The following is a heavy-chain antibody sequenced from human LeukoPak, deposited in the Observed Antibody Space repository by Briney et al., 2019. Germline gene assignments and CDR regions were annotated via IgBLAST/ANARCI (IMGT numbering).Heavy chain of an antibody. J-gene: IGHJ4*02. CDR1: GGSFSGYY. V-gene: IGHV4-34*01. D-gene: IGHD7-27*01. Sequence: SETLSLTCAVYGGSFSGYYWSWIRQPPGKGLEWIGEINHSGSTNYNPSLKSRVTISVDTSKNQFSLKLSSVTAADTAVYYCGRTSLTGMDYWGQGTLVTVSS. CDR2: INHSGST. CDR3: GRTSLTGMDY.